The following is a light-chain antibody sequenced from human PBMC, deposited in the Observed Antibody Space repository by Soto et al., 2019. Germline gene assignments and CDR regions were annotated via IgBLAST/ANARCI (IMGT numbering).Light chain of an antibody. CDR3: QQYNSPYT. CDR2: DAS. V-gene: IGKV1-5*01. J-gene: IGKJ2*01. CDR1: QSISSW. Sequence: DIQMTQSPSTLSASVGDRVTVTCRASQSISSWLAWYQQTPGKAPKLLIYDASSLESGVPSRFSGSGSGTEFTLTISSLQPEDFATYYCQQYNSPYTCGQGTKLEIK.